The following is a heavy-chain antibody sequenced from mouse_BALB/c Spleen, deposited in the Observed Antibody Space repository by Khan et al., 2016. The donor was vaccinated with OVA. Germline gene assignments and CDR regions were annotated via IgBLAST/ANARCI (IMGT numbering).Heavy chain of an antibody. CDR1: GFTFSSYG. CDR3: ATSNFDRYYFDY. Sequence: EVQLVESGGGLVKPGGSRKLSCAASGFTFSSYGMHWVRQAPGKGLEWVAYISGGSSTIYYADTVKGRVTFSRDNPKNTLFLQMTSLMSEDTARYYCATSNFDRYYFDYWGPGTTLTVSS. J-gene: IGHJ2*01. V-gene: IGHV5-17*02. CDR2: ISGGSSTI.